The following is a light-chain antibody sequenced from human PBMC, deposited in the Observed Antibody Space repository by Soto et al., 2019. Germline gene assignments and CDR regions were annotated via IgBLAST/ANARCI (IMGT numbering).Light chain of an antibody. CDR2: EGS. CDR1: SSDVGSYNL. Sequence: QSALTQPASVSGSPGQSITISCTGTSSDVGSYNLVSWYQQHPGKAPKLMIYEGSKRPSGVSNRFSGSTSGNTASLTVSGLQAEDEADYHCCSYTSTYVFGIGTKLTVL. CDR3: CSYTSTYV. J-gene: IGLJ1*01. V-gene: IGLV2-23*01.